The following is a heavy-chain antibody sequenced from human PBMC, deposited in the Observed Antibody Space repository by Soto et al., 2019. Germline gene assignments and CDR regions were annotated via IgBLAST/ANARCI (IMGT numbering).Heavy chain of an antibody. CDR3: ARGEAVTYYDFWSGSVNWFDP. Sequence: SETLSLTCAVYGGSFSGYYWSWIRQPPGKGLEWIGEINHSGSTNYNPSLKSRVTISVDTSKNQFSLKLSSVTAADTAVYYCARGEAVTYYDFWSGSVNWFDPWGQGTLVTVSS. V-gene: IGHV4-34*01. D-gene: IGHD3-3*01. CDR2: INHSGST. J-gene: IGHJ5*02. CDR1: GGSFSGYY.